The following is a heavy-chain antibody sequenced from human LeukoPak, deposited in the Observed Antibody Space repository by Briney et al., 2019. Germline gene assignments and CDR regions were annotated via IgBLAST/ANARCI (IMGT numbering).Heavy chain of an antibody. J-gene: IGHJ6*02. Sequence: GGSLRLSCSASGFTFSAYFMHWVRQAPGKGLEYVSSISSNEYDTYYADSVKGRFTISRDNSKNTLFLQMSSLRAEDTAVYYCARPHPRTVFGVFSYYYGMDVWGQGTTVTVSS. D-gene: IGHD3-3*01. V-gene: IGHV3-64D*06. CDR1: GFTFSAYF. CDR3: ARPHPRTVFGVFSYYYGMDV. CDR2: ISSNEYDT.